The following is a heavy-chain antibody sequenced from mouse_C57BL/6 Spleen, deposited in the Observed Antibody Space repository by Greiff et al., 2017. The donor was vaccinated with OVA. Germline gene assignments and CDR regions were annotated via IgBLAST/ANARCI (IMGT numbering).Heavy chain of an antibody. V-gene: IGHV1-55*01. D-gene: IGHD6-1*01. CDR3: AHESLYYYAMDY. Sequence: QVQLQQSGAELVKPGASVKMSCKASGYTFTSYWITWVKQRPGQGLEWIGDIYPGSGSTNYNEKFKSKATLTVDTSSSTAYMQLSSLTSEDSAVYYCAHESLYYYAMDYWGQGTSVTVSS. CDR2: IYPGSGST. J-gene: IGHJ4*01. CDR1: GYTFTSYW.